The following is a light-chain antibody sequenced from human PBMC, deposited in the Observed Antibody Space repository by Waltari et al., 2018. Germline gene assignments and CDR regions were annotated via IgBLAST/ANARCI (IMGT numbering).Light chain of an antibody. Sequence: EIVLTPSPATLSLSPGEGATLSCRASQSVSNYLAWYQQKPGQAPRLLIYGTYNRATGIPARFSGSGSGTDFTLTISSLEPEDVAVYYCQQRASWPNTFGQGTKLEIK. V-gene: IGKV3-11*01. CDR3: QQRASWPNT. CDR1: QSVSNY. J-gene: IGKJ2*01. CDR2: GTY.